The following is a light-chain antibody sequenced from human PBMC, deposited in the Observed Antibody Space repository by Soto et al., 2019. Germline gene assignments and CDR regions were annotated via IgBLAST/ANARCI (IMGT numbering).Light chain of an antibody. CDR1: QSVSIL. Sequence: DIPMTQSPSALSASVGDIVTISCRARQSVSILLAWYQQKPGKAPKLLSYDDSKVESGAPSRFSGSGSGPGFTLTISGLQPDDFASYSCRQYISYKVPFGQGTKL. V-gene: IGKV1-5*01. CDR3: RQYISYKVP. J-gene: IGKJ1*01. CDR2: DDS.